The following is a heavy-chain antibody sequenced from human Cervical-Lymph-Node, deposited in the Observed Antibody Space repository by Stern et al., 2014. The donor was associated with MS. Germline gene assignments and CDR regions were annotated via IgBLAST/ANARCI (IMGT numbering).Heavy chain of an antibody. D-gene: IGHD3-22*01. J-gene: IGHJ3*02. CDR3: ARTDYYDSSGYYDDAFDI. V-gene: IGHV1-69*06. CDR1: GGTFSSYT. CDR2: IIPMFDTA. Sequence: QLVQSGAEVKKPGSSVKVSCKASGGTFSSYTIAWVRQAPGQGLEWMGGIIPMFDTAKYAQRFQGRVTITADKSTSTAYMELSSLRSEDTAMYYCARTDYYDSSGYYDDAFDIWGQGTMVTVSS.